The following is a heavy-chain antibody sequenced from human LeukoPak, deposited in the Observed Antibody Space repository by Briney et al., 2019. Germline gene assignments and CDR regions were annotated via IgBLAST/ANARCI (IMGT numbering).Heavy chain of an antibody. CDR3: GKDKGPNYYYGMDV. CDR2: ISWNRGTI. V-gene: IGHV3-9*01. D-gene: IGHD2-8*01. Sequence: GRSLRLSCAASGFNFGDYAMHWVRHAPGKGLEWVSGISWNRGTIRYADSVKGRFTISRDNAKNSLYLQMNSLRPEDTALYYCGKDKGPNYYYGMDVWGQGTTVTVSS. CDR1: GFNFGDYA. J-gene: IGHJ6*02.